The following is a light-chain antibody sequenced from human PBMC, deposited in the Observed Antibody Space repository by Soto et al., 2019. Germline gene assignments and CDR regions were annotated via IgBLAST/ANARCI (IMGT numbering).Light chain of an antibody. J-gene: IGLJ1*01. CDR3: SSYTSSSLYV. CDR2: DVS. Sequence: QSVLPQPASVSGSPGQSITISCTGTSSDVGGYNYVSWYQQHPGKAPTLMIYDVSNRPSGVSNRFSGSTSGNTASLTIAVLQAEDEADYYCSSYTSSSLYVFGTGTKLTVL. V-gene: IGLV2-14*01. CDR1: SSDVGGYNY.